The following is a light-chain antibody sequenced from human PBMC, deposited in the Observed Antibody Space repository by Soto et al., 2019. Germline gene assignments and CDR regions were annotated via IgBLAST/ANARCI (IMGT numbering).Light chain of an antibody. CDR2: KAS. J-gene: IGKJ3*01. CDR1: QSIKNW. CDR3: QQYHRYSKFN. V-gene: IGKV1-5*03. Sequence: DIQLTQSPSSLSASIGDRVTITCRASQSIKNWLAWYQQKPGEAPKLLIYKASTLESGVPSRFSGSGSGTEFTLTISCLQPDDVATYHCQQYHRYSKFNVGHGTKVDIK.